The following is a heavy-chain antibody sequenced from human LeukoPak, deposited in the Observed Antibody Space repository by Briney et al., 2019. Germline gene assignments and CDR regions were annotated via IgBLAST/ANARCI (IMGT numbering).Heavy chain of an antibody. J-gene: IGHJ4*02. CDR1: GGSFSGYY. CDR3: ARGDSSSWLFDY. CDR2: INHSGST. V-gene: IGHV4-34*01. Sequence: SETLSLTCAVYGGSFSGYYWSWIRQPPGKGLEWIGEINHSGSTNYNPALKSRVTISVDTSKNQFSLKLSSVTAADTAVYYCARGDSSSWLFDYWGQGTLVTVSS. D-gene: IGHD6-13*01.